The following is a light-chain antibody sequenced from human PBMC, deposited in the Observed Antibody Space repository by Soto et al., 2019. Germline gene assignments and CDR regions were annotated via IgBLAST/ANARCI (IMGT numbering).Light chain of an antibody. CDR3: QQYGRSSYT. CDR2: GAS. V-gene: IGKV3-20*01. Sequence: EIVLTQSPGTLSLSPGERATLSCRASQSVSSSYLAWYQQKPGQAPRLLIFGASSRATAIPDRFSGSGSGTDFTLTISRLEPEDVAVYYCQQYGRSSYTFGQGTKLEIK. J-gene: IGKJ2*01. CDR1: QSVSSSY.